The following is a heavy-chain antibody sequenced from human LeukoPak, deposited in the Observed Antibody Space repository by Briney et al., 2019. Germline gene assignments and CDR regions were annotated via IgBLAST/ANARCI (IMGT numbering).Heavy chain of an antibody. J-gene: IGHJ4*02. CDR3: AKVDFGDYEFDH. CDR1: GFTFSSYA. CDR2: ISGGGGST. D-gene: IGHD4-17*01. Sequence: PGGSLRLYCAASGFTFSSYAMSWVRQAPGKGLEWVSTISGGGGSTFYADSVKGRFTISRDNSKNSLHLQMNSPRADDTAVYYCAKVDFGDYEFDHWGQGTLVTVSS. V-gene: IGHV3-23*01.